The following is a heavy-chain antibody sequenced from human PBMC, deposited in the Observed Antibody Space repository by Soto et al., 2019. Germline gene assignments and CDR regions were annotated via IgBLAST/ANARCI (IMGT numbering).Heavy chain of an antibody. CDR2: VSSDGSNK. CDR3: AKDRSTAAAYTVGLDY. V-gene: IGHV3-30*18. CDR1: GFTFSSYG. Sequence: GGSLRLSCAASGFTFSSYGMHWVRQAPGKGLEWVAVVSSDGSNKYYADSVKGRFTISRDNSKSALYLQMNSLRAEDTAVYYCAKDRSTAAAYTVGLDYWGQGTLVTVSS. D-gene: IGHD6-13*01. J-gene: IGHJ4*02.